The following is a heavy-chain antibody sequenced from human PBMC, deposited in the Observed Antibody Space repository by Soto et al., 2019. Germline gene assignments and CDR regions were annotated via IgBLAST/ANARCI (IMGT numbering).Heavy chain of an antibody. Sequence: QVQLVQSGAEVKKPGASVKVSCKASGYTFTSYGISWVRQAPGQGLEWMGRISGYNGNSNYAQNLQGRVTMTTDTSTSTAYMELRSLRSDDTAVYYCAREDIQDIVVVVVAPEGLGYWGQGPWSPSPQ. CDR1: GYTFTSYG. CDR3: AREDIQDIVVVVVAPEGLGY. V-gene: IGHV1-18*01. J-gene: IGHJ4*02. CDR2: ISGYNGNS. D-gene: IGHD2-15*01.